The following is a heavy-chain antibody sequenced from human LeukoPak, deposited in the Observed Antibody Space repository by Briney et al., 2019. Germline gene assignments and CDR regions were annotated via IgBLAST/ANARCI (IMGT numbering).Heavy chain of an antibody. CDR3: AREPQYSYGFDY. CDR1: GFTFSSYA. J-gene: IGHJ4*02. Sequence: PGGSLRLSCAASGFTFSSYAMHWVRQAPGKGLEWVAVISYDGSNKYYADSVKGRFTISRDNSKNTLYLQMNSLGAEDTAVYYCAREPQYSYGFDYWGQGTLVTVSS. V-gene: IGHV3-30-3*01. CDR2: ISYDGSNK. D-gene: IGHD5-18*01.